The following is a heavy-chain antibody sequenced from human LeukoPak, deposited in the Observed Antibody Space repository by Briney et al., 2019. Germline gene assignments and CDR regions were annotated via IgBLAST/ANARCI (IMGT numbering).Heavy chain of an antibody. D-gene: IGHD3-22*01. V-gene: IGHV3-30-3*01. CDR1: GFTFSSYA. Sequence: GGSLRLSCAASGFTFSSYAMHWARQAPGKGLEWVAVISYDGSNKYYADSVKGRFTISRDNSKNTLYLQMNSLRAEDTAVYYCAREYYYDSSAYRGYFDYWGQGTLVTVSS. CDR2: ISYDGSNK. CDR3: AREYYYDSSAYRGYFDY. J-gene: IGHJ4*02.